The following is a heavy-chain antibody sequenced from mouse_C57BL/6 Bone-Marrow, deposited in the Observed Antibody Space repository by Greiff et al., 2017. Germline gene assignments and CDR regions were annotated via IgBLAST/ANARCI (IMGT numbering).Heavy chain of an antibody. D-gene: IGHD1-1*01. Sequence: EVHLVESGGGLVQPGGSLSLSCAASGFTFTDYYMSWVRQPPGKALEWLGFIRNKANGYTTEYSAAVKGRFTISSDNSQSILYLQMNALRAEDSATYYCARSQVVYFDYWGQGTTLTVSS. CDR2: IRNKANGYTT. CDR1: GFTFTDYY. V-gene: IGHV7-3*01. CDR3: ARSQVVYFDY. J-gene: IGHJ2*01.